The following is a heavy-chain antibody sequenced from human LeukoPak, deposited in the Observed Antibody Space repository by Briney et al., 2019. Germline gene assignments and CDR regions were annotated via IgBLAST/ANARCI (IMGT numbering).Heavy chain of an antibody. J-gene: IGHJ4*02. Sequence: GRSLRPSCTPAGFRFSSYGIHWVRQTPGKGLEWVALVSYDGSNKDYADSVKGRFTISRDNSKNTVYLQINSLRAEHTAVYYWAREMGSVYFDYWGQGTLVTVSS. CDR2: VSYDGSNK. CDR1: GFRFSSYG. V-gene: IGHV3-33*01. CDR3: AREMGSVYFDY. D-gene: IGHD3-10*01.